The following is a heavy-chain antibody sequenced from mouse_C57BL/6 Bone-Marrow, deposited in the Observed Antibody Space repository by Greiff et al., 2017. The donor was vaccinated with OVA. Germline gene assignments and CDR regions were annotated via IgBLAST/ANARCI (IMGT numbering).Heavy chain of an antibody. D-gene: IGHD2-3*01. CDR2: ISSKSNNYAT. Sequence: EVQLVESGGGLVQPKGSLKLSCAASGFSFNTYAMNWVRQAPGKGLEWVARISSKSNNYATYYADSVKDRFTISRDDSESMLYLQMNNLKTEDTAMYYWVRHGRLYDGYYGYWGQGTTLTVSS. V-gene: IGHV10-1*01. CDR3: VRHGRLYDGYYGY. CDR1: GFSFNTYA. J-gene: IGHJ2*01.